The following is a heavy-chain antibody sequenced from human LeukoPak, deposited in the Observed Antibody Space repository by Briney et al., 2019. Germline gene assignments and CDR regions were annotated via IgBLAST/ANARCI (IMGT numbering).Heavy chain of an antibody. Sequence: ASVKVSCKASGGTFSSYAISWVRQAPGQGREWMGRIIPIFGTANYAQKFQGRVTITTDESTSTAYMELSSLRSEDTAVYYCARGPLHDFWSAYLDYWGQGTLVTVSS. J-gene: IGHJ4*02. CDR1: GGTFSSYA. CDR3: ARGPLHDFWSAYLDY. D-gene: IGHD3-3*01. CDR2: IIPIFGTA. V-gene: IGHV1-69*05.